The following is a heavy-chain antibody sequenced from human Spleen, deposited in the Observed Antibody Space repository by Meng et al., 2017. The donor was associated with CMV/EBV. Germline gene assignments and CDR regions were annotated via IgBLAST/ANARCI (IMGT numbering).Heavy chain of an antibody. D-gene: IGHD3-16*01. CDR2: INPNNGDT. CDR1: GYSFTDYS. CDR3: ARDYWGSYEY. J-gene: IGHJ4*02. Sequence: VSSTTSGYSFTDYSLDWVRQAPGQGLEWMGRINPNNGDTNYAQKFQGRVTMTRDTSISSIYMELSRVTFDDAAIYYCARDYWGSYEYWGQGTLVTVSS. V-gene: IGHV1-2*06.